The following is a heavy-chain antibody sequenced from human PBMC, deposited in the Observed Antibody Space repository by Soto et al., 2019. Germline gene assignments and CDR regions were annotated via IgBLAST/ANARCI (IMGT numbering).Heavy chain of an antibody. J-gene: IGHJ6*02. Sequence: QVQLVDSGGGVVQPGRSLRLSCAASGFIFGTYAMHWVRQAPGKGLEWVAVISYDGTNKYYADSVKGRFTVSRDNSRNTLYLQMNSLTTEDTAVYYCARPGSGYDVLTGQYFYYYHTIDVWGQGTTVTVSS. V-gene: IGHV3-30-3*01. D-gene: IGHD3-9*01. CDR2: ISYDGTNK. CDR3: ARPGSGYDVLTGQYFYYYHTIDV. CDR1: GFIFGTYA.